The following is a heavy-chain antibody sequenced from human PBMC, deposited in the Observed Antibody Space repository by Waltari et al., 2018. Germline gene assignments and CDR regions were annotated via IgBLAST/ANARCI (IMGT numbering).Heavy chain of an antibody. Sequence: QVQLQESGPGLVKPSGTLSLTCAISGDSISSYNWWGWVRQPPGKGLEWIAEIFHTEATDYNPSLKSRVTISLDKSKNHFSLNLTSVTAADTAVYYCARDRADYDFWSGYYRDYYYGMDVWGQGTTVTVSS. D-gene: IGHD3-3*01. V-gene: IGHV4-4*02. CDR3: ARDRADYDFWSGYYRDYYYGMDV. CDR2: IFHTEAT. CDR1: GDSISSYNW. J-gene: IGHJ6*02.